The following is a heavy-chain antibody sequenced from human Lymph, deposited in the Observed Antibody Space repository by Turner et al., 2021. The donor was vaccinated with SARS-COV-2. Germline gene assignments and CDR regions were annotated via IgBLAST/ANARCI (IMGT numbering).Heavy chain of an antibody. CDR1: GFTFSSYG. CDR2: IWNDGSNK. Sequence: QLQLVESGGGVVQPGRSLRPSCAASGFTFSSYGMHWVRQAPGKGLEWVAVIWNDGSNKYYADSVKGRFTISRDNSKKTLYLQMNSLRAEDTAVYYCARVKGYNGYDLRYYYGMDVWGQGTTVTVSS. CDR3: ARVKGYNGYDLRYYYGMDV. D-gene: IGHD5-12*01. V-gene: IGHV3-33*01. J-gene: IGHJ6*02.